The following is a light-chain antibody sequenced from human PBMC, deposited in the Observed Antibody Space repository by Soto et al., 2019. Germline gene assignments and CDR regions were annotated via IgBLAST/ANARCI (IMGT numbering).Light chain of an antibody. CDR1: QGVGVW. CDR2: GAS. V-gene: IGKV1-12*01. Sequence: DLQMTQSPSSVSASVGDTVTITCRASQGVGVWLGWYQQKPGKAPHLLIYGASGLQVGVPSRFSGRLSRADFTLTISNLQPEDFATYYCQQAYSHRLPFGGGTKVEIK. CDR3: QQAYSHRLP. J-gene: IGKJ4*01.